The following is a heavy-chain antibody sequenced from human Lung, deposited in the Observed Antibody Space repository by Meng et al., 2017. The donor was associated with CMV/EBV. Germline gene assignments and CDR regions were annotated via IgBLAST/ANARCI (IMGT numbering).Heavy chain of an antibody. Sequence: ESXKISXAASGFTFNTYWMSWVRQAPGKGLEWVANIKEDGSDKYYLDSVKGRFTISKDNAKNSLYLQMNSLRAEDTAVYYCARDLGGSKATCEYWGQGTXVTGSS. CDR1: GFTFNTYW. J-gene: IGHJ4*02. CDR3: ARDLGGSKATCEY. D-gene: IGHD3-16*01. CDR2: IKEDGSDK. V-gene: IGHV3-7*01.